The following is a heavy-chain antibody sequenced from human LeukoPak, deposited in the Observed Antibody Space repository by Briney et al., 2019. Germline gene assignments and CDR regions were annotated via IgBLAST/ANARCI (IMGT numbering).Heavy chain of an antibody. V-gene: IGHV4-59*12. CDR3: ARGYRNGAYLDY. D-gene: IGHD3-16*02. Sequence: PSETLSLTCTVSGGSISSYYWSWIRQPPGKGLEWIGYIYYSGSTNYNPSLKSRVTISVDTSKNQFSLKLSSVTAADTAVYYCARGYRNGAYLDYWGQGTLVTVSS. J-gene: IGHJ4*02. CDR1: GGSISSYY. CDR2: IYYSGST.